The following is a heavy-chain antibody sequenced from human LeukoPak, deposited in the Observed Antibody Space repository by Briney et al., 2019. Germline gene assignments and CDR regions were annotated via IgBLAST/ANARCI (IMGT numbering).Heavy chain of an antibody. CDR2: ISGSGGST. J-gene: IGHJ6*02. CDR1: GFTFSRYA. CDR3: AKKTRLYYYGMDV. Sequence: GGSLRLSCAASGFTFSRYAMSWVRQAPGKGLEWVSAISGSGGSTYYADSVKGRVTISRENSKNTMYLQMNSLRAEETAVYYCAKKTRLYYYGMDVWGQGTTVTVSS. V-gene: IGHV3-23*01.